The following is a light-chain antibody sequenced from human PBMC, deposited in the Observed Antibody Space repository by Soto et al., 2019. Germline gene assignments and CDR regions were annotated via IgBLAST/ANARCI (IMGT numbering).Light chain of an antibody. CDR2: DAS. CDR3: QQYNSYWT. V-gene: IGKV1-5*01. CDR1: QSISSW. Sequence: DIQMTQSPSTLSASEGDRVTITCRARQSISSWLAWYQQKPGKDPQLLIYDASSLESGVPSRFSGRGSGKEFTLTFCILQPDDSATYYCQQYNSYWTFGQGTKV. J-gene: IGKJ1*01.